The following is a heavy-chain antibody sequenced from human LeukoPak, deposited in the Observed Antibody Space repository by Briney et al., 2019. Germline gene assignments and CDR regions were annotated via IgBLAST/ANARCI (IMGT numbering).Heavy chain of an antibody. CDR3: ARVWQQLVEGYFDY. CDR1: GFTFSSYS. J-gene: IGHJ4*02. D-gene: IGHD6-6*01. CDR2: ISSSGSTI. V-gene: IGHV3-48*04. Sequence: GGSLRLSCAASGFTFSSYSMNWVRQAPGKGLEWVSYISSSGSTIYYADSVKGRFTISRDNAKNSLYLQMNSLRAEDTAVYYCARVWQQLVEGYFDYWGQGTLVTVSS.